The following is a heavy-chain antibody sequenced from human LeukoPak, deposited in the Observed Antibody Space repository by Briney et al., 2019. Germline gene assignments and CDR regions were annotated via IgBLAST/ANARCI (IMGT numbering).Heavy chain of an antibody. V-gene: IGHV3-53*01. CDR2: IYSGGST. CDR1: GGSISSGDYY. D-gene: IGHD2-2*01. Sequence: ETLSLTCTVSGGSISSGDYYWSWIRQPPGKGLEWVSVIYSGGSTYYADSVKGRFTISRDNSKNTLYLQMNSLRAEDTAVYYCARYRGYCSSTSCFNWFDPWGQGTLVTVSS. J-gene: IGHJ5*02. CDR3: ARYRGYCSSTSCFNWFDP.